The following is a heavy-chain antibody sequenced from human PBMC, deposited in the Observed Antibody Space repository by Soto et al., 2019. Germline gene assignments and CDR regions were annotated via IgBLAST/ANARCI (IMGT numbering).Heavy chain of an antibody. Sequence: PGGSLRPSCAASGFTFSSYGMHWVRQAPGKGLEWVAVISYDGSNKYYADSVKGRFTISRDNSKNTLYLQMNSQRAEDTAVYYCANAEQWLALYGMDVWGQGTTVTVSS. CDR3: ANAEQWLALYGMDV. V-gene: IGHV3-30*18. CDR2: ISYDGSNK. J-gene: IGHJ6*02. CDR1: GFTFSSYG. D-gene: IGHD6-19*01.